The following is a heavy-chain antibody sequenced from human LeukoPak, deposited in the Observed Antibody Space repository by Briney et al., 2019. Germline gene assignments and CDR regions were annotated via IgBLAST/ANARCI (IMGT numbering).Heavy chain of an antibody. CDR1: GFTFSSYA. J-gene: IGHJ4*02. CDR2: ISYVGSNK. V-gene: IGHV3-30-3*01. CDR3: ARDKEMATITYYFDY. Sequence: GGSLRLSCAASGFTFSSYAMHWVRQAPGKGLEWVAVISYVGSNKYYADSVKGRFTISRDNSKNTLYLQMNSLRAEDTAVYYCARDKEMATITYYFDYWGQGTLVTVSS. D-gene: IGHD5-24*01.